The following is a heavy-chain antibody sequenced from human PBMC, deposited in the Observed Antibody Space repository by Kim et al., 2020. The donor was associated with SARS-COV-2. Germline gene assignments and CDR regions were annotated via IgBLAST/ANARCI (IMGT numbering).Heavy chain of an antibody. V-gene: IGHV3-30*03. Sequence: GGSLRLSCAASGFIFSSYGLHWVRQAPGKGLEWVAVISYDGSNKYYADSVKGRFTISRDNSRNTLYLQMNSLRAEDTAVYYCARDPDYYASGSSSYWGQGTLVTGSS. J-gene: IGHJ4*02. D-gene: IGHD3-10*01. CDR3: ARDPDYYASGSSSY. CDR1: GFIFSSYG. CDR2: ISYDGSNK.